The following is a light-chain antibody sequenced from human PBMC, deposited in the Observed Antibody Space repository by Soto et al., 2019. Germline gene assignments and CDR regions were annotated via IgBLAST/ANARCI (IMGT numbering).Light chain of an antibody. CDR1: QSVSSTY. V-gene: IGKV3D-20*02. CDR2: GTS. J-gene: IGKJ4*01. CDR3: QQRRNWPPVS. Sequence: IVLSQSPATLSLTQGERATLSCRAGQSVSSTYLAWYQQKPGQAPRLLIYGTSSRATGIPDRFSGSGSGTDFTLTISRLEPEDFAVYYCQQRRNWPPVSFGGGSKVDIK.